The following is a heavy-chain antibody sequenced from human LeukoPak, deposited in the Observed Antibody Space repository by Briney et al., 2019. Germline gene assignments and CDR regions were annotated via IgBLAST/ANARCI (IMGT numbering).Heavy chain of an antibody. D-gene: IGHD2-2*01. J-gene: IGHJ4*02. CDR1: GFTFSSYA. CDR3: ARGYVVVPAAMGY. V-gene: IGHV3-30*04. Sequence: GRSLRLSCAAFGFTFSSYAMHWVRQAPGKGLEWVAVTSYDGSNKYYADSVKGRFTISRDNSKNTLYLQMNSLRAEDTAVYYCARGYVVVPAAMGYWGQGTLVTVSS. CDR2: TSYDGSNK.